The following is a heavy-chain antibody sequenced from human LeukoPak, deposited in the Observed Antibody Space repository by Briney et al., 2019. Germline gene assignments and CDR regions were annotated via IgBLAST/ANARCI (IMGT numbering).Heavy chain of an antibody. Sequence: SETLSLTCIVSGGSISSHYWSWIRPPAAKGLEWIGRIYTSVSTNYNPPLKSRVTMSVDTSKNQFSLQLSSVTAADTAVYYCARDTSGFGELSYNWLDPWGQGTLVTVSS. V-gene: IGHV4-4*07. CDR1: GGSISSHY. J-gene: IGHJ5*02. CDR2: IYTSVST. D-gene: IGHD3-10*01. CDR3: ARDTSGFGELSYNWLDP.